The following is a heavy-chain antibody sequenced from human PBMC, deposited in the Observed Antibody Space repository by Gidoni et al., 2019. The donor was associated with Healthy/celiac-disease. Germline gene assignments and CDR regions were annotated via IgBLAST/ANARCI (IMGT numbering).Heavy chain of an antibody. CDR1: GGSISSSSSY. Sequence: QLQLQESGPGLVKPSETLSLTCTVSGGSISSSSSYWGWIRQPPGKGLEWIGSIYYSGSTYYNPSLKSRVTISVDTSKNQFSLKLSSVTAADTAVYYCARHPYSSSWEGWFDPWGQGTLVTVSS. CDR2: IYYSGST. V-gene: IGHV4-39*01. D-gene: IGHD6-13*01. J-gene: IGHJ5*02. CDR3: ARHPYSSSWEGWFDP.